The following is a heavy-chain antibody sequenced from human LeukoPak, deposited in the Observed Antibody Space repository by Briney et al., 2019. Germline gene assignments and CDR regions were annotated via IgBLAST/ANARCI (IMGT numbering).Heavy chain of an antibody. CDR1: GFTFSRYW. J-gene: IGHJ4*02. CDR3: ARDYTGGWNDY. V-gene: IGHV3-7*01. CDR2: IKEDGSEA. D-gene: IGHD7-27*01. Sequence: GGSLRLSCAAAGFTFSRYWMSWVRQATGKGLESVAKIKEDGSEAHYVDSVKGRFTISRDNAKESLYLQMNSLRAEDTAVYYCARDYTGGWNDYWGQGIRVTVSS.